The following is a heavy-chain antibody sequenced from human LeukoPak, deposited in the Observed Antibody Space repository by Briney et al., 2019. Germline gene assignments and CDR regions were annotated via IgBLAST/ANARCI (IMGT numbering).Heavy chain of an antibody. CDR2: INPNSGGT. CDR3: ARDDSRGVVPAAPNWFDP. J-gene: IGHJ5*02. CDR1: GYTFTGYY. D-gene: IGHD2-2*01. V-gene: IGHV1-2*02. Sequence: ASAKVSCKASGYTFTGYYMHWVRQAPGQGLEWMGWINPNSGGTNYAQKFQGRVTMTRDTSISTAYMELSRLRSDDTAVYYCARDDSRGVVPAAPNWFDPWGQGTLVTVSS.